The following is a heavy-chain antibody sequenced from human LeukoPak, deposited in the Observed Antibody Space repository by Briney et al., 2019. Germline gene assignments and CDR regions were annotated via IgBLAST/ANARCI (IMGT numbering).Heavy chain of an antibody. CDR1: GFTFGDYA. J-gene: IGHJ3*02. D-gene: IGHD3-10*01. CDR2: IRSKAYGGTT. CDR3: TLLWFGEFAHAFDI. Sequence: PGGSLRLSCTASGFTFGDYAMSWVRQAPGKGLEWVGFIRSKAYGGTTEYAASVKGRFTISRDDSKSIAYLQMNSLKTEDTAVYYCTLLWFGEFAHAFDIWGQGTMVTVSS. V-gene: IGHV3-49*04.